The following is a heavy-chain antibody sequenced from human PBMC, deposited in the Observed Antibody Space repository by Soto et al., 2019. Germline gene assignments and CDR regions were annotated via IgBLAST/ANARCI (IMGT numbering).Heavy chain of an antibody. Sequence: QVQLQESGPGLVKPSQTLSLTCTVSGGSISSGDYYWSWIRQPPGKGLEWIGYIYYSGSTYYNPSLKSRVTISVDTSKNQFSLKLSSVTAADTAVYYCARVLKLGYYYYYGMDVWGQGTTVTVSS. J-gene: IGHJ6*02. D-gene: IGHD7-27*01. CDR3: ARVLKLGYYYYYGMDV. V-gene: IGHV4-30-4*01. CDR2: IYYSGST. CDR1: GGSISSGDYY.